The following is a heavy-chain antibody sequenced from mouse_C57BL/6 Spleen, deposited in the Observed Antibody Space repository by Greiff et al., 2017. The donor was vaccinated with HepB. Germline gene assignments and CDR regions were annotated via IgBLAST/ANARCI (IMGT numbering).Heavy chain of an antibody. V-gene: IGHV1-80*01. CDR3: ARYHYSNYGYYAMDY. Sequence: QVQLQQPGAELVKPGASVKISCKASGYAFSSYWMNWVKQRPGKGLEWIGQIYPGDGDTNYNGKFKGKATLTADKSSSTAYMQLSSLTSEDSAVYFCARYHYSNYGYYAMDYWGQGTSVTVSS. J-gene: IGHJ4*01. CDR2: IYPGDGDT. CDR1: GYAFSSYW. D-gene: IGHD2-5*01.